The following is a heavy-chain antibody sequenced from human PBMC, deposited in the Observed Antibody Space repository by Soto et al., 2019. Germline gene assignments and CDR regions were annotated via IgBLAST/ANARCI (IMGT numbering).Heavy chain of an antibody. J-gene: IGHJ5*02. Sequence: GGSLRLSCAASGFTFSSYGMHWVRQAPGKGLEWVAVIWYDGSNKYYADSVKGRFTISRDNSKNTLYLQMNSLRAEDTAVYYCARDSDVPNSAAPGKNWFDPWGQGTLVTVSS. CDR2: IWYDGSNK. V-gene: IGHV3-33*01. CDR1: GFTFSSYG. D-gene: IGHD6-13*01. CDR3: ARDSDVPNSAAPGKNWFDP.